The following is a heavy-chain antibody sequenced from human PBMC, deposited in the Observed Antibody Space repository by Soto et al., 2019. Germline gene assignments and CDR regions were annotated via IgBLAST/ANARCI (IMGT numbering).Heavy chain of an antibody. D-gene: IGHD3-3*02. J-gene: IGHJ5*01. V-gene: IGHV3-23*01. CDR3: AIDRTLRNHFYWFDS. CDR2: ISGSGGST. Sequence: GGSLRLSCAASGFTFSSYAMSWVRQAPGKGLEWVSAISGSGGSTYYADSVKGRFTISRDNSKNTLYLQMNSLRAEDTAVYYCAIDRTLRNHFYWFDSWGQGTLVTVSS. CDR1: GFTFSSYA.